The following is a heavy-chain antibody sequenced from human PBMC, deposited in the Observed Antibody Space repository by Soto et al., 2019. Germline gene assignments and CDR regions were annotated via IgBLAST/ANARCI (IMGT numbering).Heavy chain of an antibody. V-gene: IGHV1-24*01. D-gene: IGHD6-6*01. CDR1: GCTLTELS. CDR2: FDPEDGET. J-gene: IGHJ6*02. CDR3: ATDLRNSSLDYYYYGMDV. Sequence: ASVKVSCKVSGCTLTELSMHWVRQAPGKGLEWMGGFDPEDGETIYAQKFQGRVTMTEDTSTDTAYMELSSLRSEDTAVYYCATDLRNSSLDYYYYGMDVWGQGTTVTVSS.